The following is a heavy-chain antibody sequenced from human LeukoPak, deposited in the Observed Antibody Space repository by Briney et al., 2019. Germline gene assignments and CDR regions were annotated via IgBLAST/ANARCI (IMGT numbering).Heavy chain of an antibody. V-gene: IGHV4-34*01. CDR3: ARGWSYYGSGSYYFDY. D-gene: IGHD3-10*01. Sequence: ASETLSLTCAVYGGSFSGYYWSWIRQPPGKGLEWIGEINHSGSANYNPSLKSRVTISVDTSKNQFSLKLSSVTAADTAVYYCARGWSYYGSGSYYFDYWGQGTLVTVSS. CDR1: GGSFSGYY. J-gene: IGHJ4*02. CDR2: INHSGSA.